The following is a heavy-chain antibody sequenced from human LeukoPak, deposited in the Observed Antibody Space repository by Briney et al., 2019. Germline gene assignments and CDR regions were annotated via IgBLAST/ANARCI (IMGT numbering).Heavy chain of an antibody. Sequence: SETLSLTCTVSGGSICSYYWTWIRQPPGKGLEWIGYSYYTGIAYYNPSLKSRVTISVDTSRNQFSLKLTSVTAADTALYYCASPMIIGGLRAFDIWGQGTMVTVSS. J-gene: IGHJ3*02. CDR3: ASPMIIGGLRAFDI. D-gene: IGHD3-22*01. CDR1: GGSICSYY. V-gene: IGHV4-59*01. CDR2: SYYTGIA.